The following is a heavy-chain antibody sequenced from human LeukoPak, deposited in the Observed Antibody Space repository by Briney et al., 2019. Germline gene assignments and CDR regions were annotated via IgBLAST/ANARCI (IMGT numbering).Heavy chain of an antibody. V-gene: IGHV1-69*04. J-gene: IGHJ4*02. D-gene: IGHD6-13*01. CDR3: ARAAAAGTRATSRIFDY. Sequence: SVKVSCKASGGTFSSYAISWVRQAPGQGLEWMGRIIPILGIANYAQKFQGRVTITADKSTSTAYMELSSMRSEDTAVYYCARAAAAGTRATSRIFDYWGQGTLVTVSS. CDR1: GGTFSSYA. CDR2: IIPILGIA.